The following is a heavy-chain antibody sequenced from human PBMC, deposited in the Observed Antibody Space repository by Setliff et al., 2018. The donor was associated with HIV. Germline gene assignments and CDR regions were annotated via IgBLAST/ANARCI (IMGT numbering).Heavy chain of an antibody. CDR3: AKHLSPGSGWYSKARGMDV. CDR2: IYPGNSDT. V-gene: IGHV5-51*07. Sequence: GESLKISCKGSGYSFTSYWIGWVHQMPGKGLEWMGIIYPGNSDTTYSPSFQGQVTISADRSISTAYLQWSSLKASDTAMYYCAKHLSPGSGWYSKARGMDVWGQGTTVTVSS. J-gene: IGHJ6*02. CDR1: GYSFTSYW. D-gene: IGHD6-19*01.